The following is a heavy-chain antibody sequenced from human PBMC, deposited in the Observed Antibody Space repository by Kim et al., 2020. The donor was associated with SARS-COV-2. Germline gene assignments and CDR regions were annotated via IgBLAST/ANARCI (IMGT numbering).Heavy chain of an antibody. J-gene: IGHJ4*02. CDR3: ARMTPNNFFDY. CDR2: ITRSGTYT. CDR1: GFTLSSYG. Sequence: GGSLRLSCAASGFTLSSYGMTWVRQAPGKGLEWVSAITRSGTYTFYADSVNGRFSFSRDVSKNTLYLHMSSLRAEDTAVYYCARMTPNNFFDYWGQGTLVTVSS. V-gene: IGHV3-23*01.